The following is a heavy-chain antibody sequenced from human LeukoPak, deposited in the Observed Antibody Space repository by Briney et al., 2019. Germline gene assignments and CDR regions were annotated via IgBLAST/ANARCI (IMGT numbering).Heavy chain of an antibody. CDR3: AKGGCSGGSCYSLGY. V-gene: IGHV3-30*02. CDR2: IRYDGSNK. CDR1: GFTFSGYG. D-gene: IGHD2-15*01. Sequence: SGGSLRLSCAASGFTFSGYGMHWVRQAPGKGLEWVAFIRYDGSNKYYADSVKGRFTISRDNSKNTLYLQMNSLRAEDTAVYYCAKGGCSGGSCYSLGYWGQGTLVTVSS. J-gene: IGHJ4*02.